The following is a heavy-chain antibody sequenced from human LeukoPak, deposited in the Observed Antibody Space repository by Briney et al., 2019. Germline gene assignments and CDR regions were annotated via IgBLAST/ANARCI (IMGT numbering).Heavy chain of an antibody. CDR1: GGSISSYY. V-gene: IGHV4-59*12. D-gene: IGHD6-19*01. Sequence: SETLSLTCTVSGGSISSYYWSWIRQPPGKGLEWIGYIYYSGSTYYNPSLKSRVTISVDTSKNQFSLKLSSVTAADTAVYYCARDSSGWYGNDAFDIWGQGTMVTVSS. J-gene: IGHJ3*02. CDR3: ARDSSGWYGNDAFDI. CDR2: IYYSGST.